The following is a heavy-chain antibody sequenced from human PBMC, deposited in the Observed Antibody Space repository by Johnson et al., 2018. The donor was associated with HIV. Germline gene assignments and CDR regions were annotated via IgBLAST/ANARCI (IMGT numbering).Heavy chain of an antibody. D-gene: IGHD2-2*01. CDR2: INQDGVEK. CDR1: GFTVSSNY. V-gene: IGHV3-7*05. CDR3: AVMTEIVVVPAATSDDAFDI. J-gene: IGHJ3*02. Sequence: VQLVESGGGLVQPGGSLRLSCAASGFTVSSNYMSWVRQAPGKGLGWVANINQDGVEKYYVDSVKGRFTISRDNATNSLFLQMNIVRDEDTAVYYCAVMTEIVVVPAATSDDAFDIWGQGTMVTVSS.